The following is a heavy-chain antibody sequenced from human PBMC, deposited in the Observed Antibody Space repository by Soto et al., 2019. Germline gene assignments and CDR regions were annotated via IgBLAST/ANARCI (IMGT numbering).Heavy chain of an antibody. J-gene: IGHJ5*02. Sequence: SSETLSLTCAVYGGPFSGYYWSWIRQPPGKGLEWIGEINHSGSTNYNPSLKSRVTISVDTSKNQFSLKLSSVTAADTAVYYCARHKVPLRSLNWFDPWGQGTLVTVSS. CDR2: INHSGST. CDR1: GGPFSGYY. V-gene: IGHV4-34*01. CDR3: ARHKVPLRSLNWFDP.